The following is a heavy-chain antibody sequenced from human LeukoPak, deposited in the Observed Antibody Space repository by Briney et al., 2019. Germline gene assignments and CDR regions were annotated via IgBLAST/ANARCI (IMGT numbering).Heavy chain of an antibody. V-gene: IGHV3-30*02. CDR3: AKDQGQAAVVRGVIVFNWWNYFDY. J-gene: IGHJ4*02. CDR2: IRYDGSKK. Sequence: PGGSLRLSCAASGFTFRSYGMHWVRQAPGKGLEWVTFIRYDGSKKYYADSVKGRFTISRDNSKNTLYLQMNSLRAEDTAVYYCAKDQGQAAVVRGVIVFNWWNYFDYWGQGTLVTVSS. CDR1: GFTFRSYG. D-gene: IGHD3-10*01.